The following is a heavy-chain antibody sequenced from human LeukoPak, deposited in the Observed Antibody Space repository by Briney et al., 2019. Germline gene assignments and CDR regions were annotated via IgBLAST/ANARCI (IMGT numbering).Heavy chain of an antibody. D-gene: IGHD3-22*01. J-gene: IGHJ4*02. Sequence: GGSLRLSCAASGFTFSSYSMNWVRQAPGKGLEWVSSISSSSSYIYYADSVKGRFTISRDNAKNSLYLQMNSLRAEDTAVYYCARVHDSSGYYYGVDYWGQGTLVTASS. CDR3: ARVHDSSGYYYGVDY. V-gene: IGHV3-21*01. CDR1: GFTFSSYS. CDR2: ISSSSSYI.